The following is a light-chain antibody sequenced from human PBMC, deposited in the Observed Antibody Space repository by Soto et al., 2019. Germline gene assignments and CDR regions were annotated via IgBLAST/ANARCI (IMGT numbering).Light chain of an antibody. Sequence: QSALTQPASVSGSPGQSRTISCTGTSSDVGGYNYVSWYQQHPGKAPKLMIYEVSNRPSGVSNRFSGSKSGNTASLTISGLQAEDEADYYCSSYTSSTFYVFGTGTKVTVL. J-gene: IGLJ1*01. V-gene: IGLV2-14*01. CDR3: SSYTSSTFYV. CDR1: SSDVGGYNY. CDR2: EVS.